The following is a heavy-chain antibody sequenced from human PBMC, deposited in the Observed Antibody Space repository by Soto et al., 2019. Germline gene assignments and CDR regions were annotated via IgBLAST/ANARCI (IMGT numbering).Heavy chain of an antibody. D-gene: IGHD2-2*01. Sequence: QVQLQQWGAGLLKPSETLSLTCAVYGGSFSGYYWSWIRQPPGKGLEWIGEINHSGSTNYNPSLKSRVTISVDTSKNQFSLKLSAVTAADTAVYYCARGGCRSTSCLMGWLDYWCQGTLVTVSS. CDR2: INHSGST. V-gene: IGHV4-34*01. CDR1: GGSFSGYY. CDR3: ARGGCRSTSCLMGWLDY. J-gene: IGHJ4*02.